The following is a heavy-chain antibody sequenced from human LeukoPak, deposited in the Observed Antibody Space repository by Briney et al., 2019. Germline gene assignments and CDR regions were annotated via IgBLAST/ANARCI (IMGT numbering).Heavy chain of an antibody. D-gene: IGHD4-23*01. CDR1: GFTVSSNS. Sequence: GGSLRLSCTVSGFTVSSNSMSWVRQAPGKGLEWVSFIYSGGNTHYSDSVKGRFTISRDNAKNSLYLQMNSLRAEDTAVYYCARQGYSGHSQGAADYWGQGTLVTVSS. CDR2: IYSGGNT. J-gene: IGHJ4*02. CDR3: ARQGYSGHSQGAADY. V-gene: IGHV3-53*01.